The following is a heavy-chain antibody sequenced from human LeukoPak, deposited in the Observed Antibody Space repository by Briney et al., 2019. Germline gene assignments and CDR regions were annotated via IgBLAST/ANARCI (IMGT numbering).Heavy chain of an antibody. Sequence: PGGSLRLSCAASGFTFSSYSMNWVRQAPGKGLEWVSSISSSSSYIYYADSVKGRFTISRDNAKNSLHLQMNSLRAEDTAVYYCARASMVRGVINGYYYYYGMDVWGKGTTVTVSS. CDR1: GFTFSSYS. CDR2: ISSSSSYI. CDR3: ARASMVRGVINGYYYYYGMDV. V-gene: IGHV3-21*01. J-gene: IGHJ6*04. D-gene: IGHD3-10*01.